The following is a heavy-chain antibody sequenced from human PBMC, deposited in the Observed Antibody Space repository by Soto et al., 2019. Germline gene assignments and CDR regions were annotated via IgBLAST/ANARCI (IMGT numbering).Heavy chain of an antibody. CDR2: IYHTGKT. V-gene: IGHV4-61*08. CDR1: GDAIYIGGYY. Sequence: ETLSLTCTVSGDAIYIGGYYWTWIRQHPGKGLEWIGYIYHTGKTYYNPSLNSRVTISVDTPKNQFSLKLSSATAADTALYYCASANAGAFNIWGQGTMVTVSS. J-gene: IGHJ3*02. CDR3: ASANAGAFNI.